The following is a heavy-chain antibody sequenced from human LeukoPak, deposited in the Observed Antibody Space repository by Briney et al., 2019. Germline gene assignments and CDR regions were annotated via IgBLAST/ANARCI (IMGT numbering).Heavy chain of an antibody. CDR1: GFTFSSYA. D-gene: IGHD1-1*01. CDR2: ISGSGGST. J-gene: IGHJ4*02. CDR3: AKDHSAAGTTFFDY. V-gene: IGHV3-23*01. Sequence: GGSLRLSCAASGFTFSSYAMSWVRQAPGKGLEWVSAISGSGGSTYYADSVKGRFTISRDNPKNTLYLQINSLRAEDTAVYYCAKDHSAAGTTFFDYWGQGTLVTVSS.